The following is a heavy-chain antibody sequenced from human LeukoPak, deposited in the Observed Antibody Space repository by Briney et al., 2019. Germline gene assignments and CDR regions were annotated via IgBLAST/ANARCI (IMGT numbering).Heavy chain of an antibody. D-gene: IGHD6-13*01. J-gene: IGHJ4*02. V-gene: IGHV3-23*01. CDR3: AKTPSSLIY. CDR2: ISRSGDDI. CDR1: GFIFDMYA. Sequence: GGSLRLSCEASGFIFDMYAMTWVRQSPGKGLEWVSSISRSGDDIYYADSVKGRFTISRDNSKKTLYLQMNRVRVEDTAVYYCAKTPSSLIYWGQGTLVTVSS.